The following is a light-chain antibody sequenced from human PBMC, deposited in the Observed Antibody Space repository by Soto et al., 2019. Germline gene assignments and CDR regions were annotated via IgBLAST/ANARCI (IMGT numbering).Light chain of an antibody. CDR3: EHYNSWA. V-gene: IGKV1-5*03. CDR1: QTIGAF. Sequence: QMTPSPSTLSASVGERVTITCRASQTIGAFLAWYQLKPGKAPNLLISKASNLQDAVPSRFSGSDSGTEFTLNITSLQPDDFATYYCEHYNSWAFGQGTKVEIK. J-gene: IGKJ1*01. CDR2: KAS.